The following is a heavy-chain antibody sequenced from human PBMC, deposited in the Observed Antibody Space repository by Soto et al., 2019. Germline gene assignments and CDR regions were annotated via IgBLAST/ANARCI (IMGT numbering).Heavy chain of an antibody. V-gene: IGHV3-21*01. CDR1: GFTFTRYS. Sequence: GGSLRLSCAASGFTFTRYSMNWVRQAPGKGLEWVSSISSTTNYIYYADSMKGRFTVSRDNAKNSVYLEMNSLSAKDTAVYYCARESEDLTSNFDYWGQGTLVTVSS. CDR2: ISSTTNYI. CDR3: ARESEDLTSNFDY. J-gene: IGHJ4*02.